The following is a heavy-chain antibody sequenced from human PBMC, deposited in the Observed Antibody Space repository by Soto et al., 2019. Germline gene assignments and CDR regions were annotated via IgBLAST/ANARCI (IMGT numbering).Heavy chain of an antibody. D-gene: IGHD1-20*01. CDR1: GYTFTSYD. CDR3: ARGIN. J-gene: IGHJ4*02. V-gene: IGHV1-8*01. CDR2: MNPHSGNT. Sequence: QVRLEQSGADVKKPGASVKVSCKASGYTFTSYDINWVRQTTGQGLEWMGWMNPHSGNTGYAQKFQGRLTLTRNTSISTAYLDLSSLRTEDTAIYYCARGINWGQGTLFTVSS.